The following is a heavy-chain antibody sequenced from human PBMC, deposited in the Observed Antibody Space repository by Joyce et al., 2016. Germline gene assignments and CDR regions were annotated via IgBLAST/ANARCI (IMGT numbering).Heavy chain of an antibody. CDR3: AAGPI. J-gene: IGHJ4*02. Sequence: QLVESGGGSVQPGDSLRLSCAISGFTLRDFWLSWVRLAPGKGPEWVAYMRPDGGVTDYLDSVRSRFTMARDNDKSSVSLQMRSLRVEDSAVYYCAAGPIWGLGTRVTVSS. V-gene: IGHV3-7*05. CDR2: MRPDGGVT. CDR1: GFTLRDFW.